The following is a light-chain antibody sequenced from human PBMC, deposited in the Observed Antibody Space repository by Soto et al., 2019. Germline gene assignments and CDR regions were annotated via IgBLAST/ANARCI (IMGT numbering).Light chain of an antibody. CDR1: QSVSSSS. V-gene: IGKV3-20*01. CDR2: GAS. Sequence: EIVLTQSPGTLFLSPGERATLSCRASQSVSSSSLAWYQQKPGQAPRLLIYGASSRATGIPDRFSGSGSGTDFPLTISRLEPEDFAVYFCQHFGSSPGYTFGQGTKLQIK. J-gene: IGKJ2*01. CDR3: QHFGSSPGYT.